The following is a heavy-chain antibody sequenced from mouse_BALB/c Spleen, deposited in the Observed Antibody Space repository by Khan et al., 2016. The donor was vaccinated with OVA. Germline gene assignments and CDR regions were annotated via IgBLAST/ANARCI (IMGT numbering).Heavy chain of an antibody. J-gene: IGHJ3*01. V-gene: IGHV5-6*01. D-gene: IGHD4-1*01. CDR2: INSDGYYT. Sequence: EVQGVESGGDLVKPGGSLRLSCAASGFTFSTYAMSWFRQPPDKRLEWVATINSDGYYTYYPATVKGRFTIPRNNAENTLYLQMSSLKSEDTAIYYCASHLTGSFAYWGQGTLVTVSA. CDR1: GFTFSTYA. CDR3: ASHLTGSFAY.